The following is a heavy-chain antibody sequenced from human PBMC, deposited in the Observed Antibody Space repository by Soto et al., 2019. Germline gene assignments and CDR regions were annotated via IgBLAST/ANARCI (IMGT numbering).Heavy chain of an antibody. J-gene: IGHJ5*02. V-gene: IGHV1-2*02. D-gene: IGHD6-6*01. Sequence: ASVKVSCKASGYTFTGYYMHWVRQAPGQGLEWMGWINPNSGGTNYAQKFQGRVTMTRDTSISTAYMELSRLRSDDTAVYYCARALKYSSSSDWFDPWGQGTLVTVSS. CDR3: ARALKYSSSSDWFDP. CDR2: INPNSGGT. CDR1: GYTFTGYY.